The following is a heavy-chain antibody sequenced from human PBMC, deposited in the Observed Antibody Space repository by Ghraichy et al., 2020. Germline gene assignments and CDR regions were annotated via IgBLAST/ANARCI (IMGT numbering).Heavy chain of an antibody. D-gene: IGHD5-18*01. V-gene: IGHV3-7*03. Sequence: SLRLSCAASGFTFSSYWMSWVRQAPGKGLEWVANIKEDGSEKYYVDSVTGRFTISRDNAKSSLYLQMNSLRAEDTAVYYCARDWAGYNYGYDFDYWGQGTLVTVSS. CDR3: ARDWAGYNYGYDFDY. J-gene: IGHJ4*02. CDR1: GFTFSSYW. CDR2: IKEDGSEK.